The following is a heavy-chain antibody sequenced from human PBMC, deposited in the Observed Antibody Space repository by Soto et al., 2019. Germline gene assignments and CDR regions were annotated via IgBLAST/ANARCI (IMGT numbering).Heavy chain of an antibody. CDR1: GITISNYP. Sequence: EVQLLESGGGLVQPGGSLRLSCAASGITISNYPMSWVRQAPGKGLDWVSGISGSGDRTYYADSAKGRFTISKDISRNXXXXQLDSLXXXXXXXXXXXXXXXXXPXTAPHWGQGTLVTVSS. D-gene: IGHD5-18*01. V-gene: IGHV3-23*01. J-gene: IGHJ4*02. CDR2: ISGSGDRT. CDR3: XXXXXXXPXTAPH.